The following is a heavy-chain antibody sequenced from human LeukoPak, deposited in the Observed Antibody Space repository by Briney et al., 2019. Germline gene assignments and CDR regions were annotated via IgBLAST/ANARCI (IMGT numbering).Heavy chain of an antibody. Sequence: ASETLSLTCTVSGGSISSYYWGWIRQPPGKGLEWIGSIYHSGSTYYNPSLKSRVTISVDTSKNQFSLKLSSVTAADTAVYYCARRVGVALDYWGQGTLVTVSS. J-gene: IGHJ4*02. CDR2: IYHSGST. CDR3: ARRVGVALDY. V-gene: IGHV4-38-2*02. D-gene: IGHD2-21*01. CDR1: GGSISSYY.